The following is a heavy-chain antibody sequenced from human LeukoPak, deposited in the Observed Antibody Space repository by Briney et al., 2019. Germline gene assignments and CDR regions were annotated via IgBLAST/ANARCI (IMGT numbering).Heavy chain of an antibody. J-gene: IGHJ4*02. Sequence: GGSLRLSCAASGFTFSSFAMHWVRQAPGKGLEWVAVISYDGSNKYYADSVKGRFTISRDNSKNTLYLQMNSLGAEDTAVYYCARARYYGDYVDYWGQGTLVTVSS. D-gene: IGHD4-17*01. CDR3: ARARYYGDYVDY. V-gene: IGHV3-30-3*01. CDR1: GFTFSSFA. CDR2: ISYDGSNK.